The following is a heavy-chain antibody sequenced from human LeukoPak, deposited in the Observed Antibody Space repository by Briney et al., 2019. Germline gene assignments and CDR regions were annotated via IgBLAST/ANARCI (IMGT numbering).Heavy chain of an antibody. CDR1: GYTFTGYY. CDR2: INPNSGGT. J-gene: IGHJ4*02. D-gene: IGHD6-19*01. V-gene: IGHV1-2*06. Sequence: RASVKVSCKASGYTFTGYYMHWVRQAPGQGLEWMGRINPNSGGTNYAQKFQGRVTMTRDTSISTAYMELSSLRSEDTAVYYCAGAVAGHIPFDYWGQGTLVTVSS. CDR3: AGAVAGHIPFDY.